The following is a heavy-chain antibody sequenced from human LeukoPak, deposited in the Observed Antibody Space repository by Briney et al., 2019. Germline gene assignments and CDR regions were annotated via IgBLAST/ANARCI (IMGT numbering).Heavy chain of an antibody. CDR1: GYTFTGYY. D-gene: IGHD5-18*01. CDR3: ARHPYSYGYSYYYGMDV. CDR2: INPNSGGT. V-gene: IGHV1-2*02. J-gene: IGHJ6*04. Sequence: GASVKVSCKASGYTFTGYYMHWVRQAPGQGLEWMGWINPNSGGTDYAQKFQGRVTMTRDTSISTAYMELSRLRSGDTAVYYCARHPYSYGYSYYYGMDVWGKGPTVTVSS.